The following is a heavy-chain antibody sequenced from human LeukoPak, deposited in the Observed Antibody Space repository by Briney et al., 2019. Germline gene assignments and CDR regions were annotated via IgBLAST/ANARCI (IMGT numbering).Heavy chain of an antibody. V-gene: IGHV3-21*01. J-gene: IGHJ5*02. Sequence: KPGGSLRLSCAASRFTFTNYSMNWLRQAPGRGLEGVSSISSLSNYIYYADSVKGRFTISRDNAKNSLYLQMNSLRAEDTAVYYCAKEGCSSTSCYTNWFDRWGQGTLVTVSS. CDR3: AKEGCSSTSCYTNWFDR. CDR2: ISSLSNYI. CDR1: RFTFTNYS. D-gene: IGHD2-2*02.